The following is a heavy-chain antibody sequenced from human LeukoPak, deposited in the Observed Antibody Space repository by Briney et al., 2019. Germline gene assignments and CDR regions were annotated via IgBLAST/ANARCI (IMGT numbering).Heavy chain of an antibody. J-gene: IGHJ5*02. CDR1: GFTFSDYD. D-gene: IGHD2/OR15-2a*01. V-gene: IGHV3-13*01. CDR3: ARGTHCNSSTCHTHTWFDP. CDR2: IGTAHDT. Sequence: GGSLRLSCAASGFTFSDYDMHWVRQVTGKGLERVSSIGTAHDTFYADSVKGRFTISRQNDKNALNLQMNSLRDDDTAVYYCARGTHCNSSTCHTHTWFDPWGQGTLVSVSS.